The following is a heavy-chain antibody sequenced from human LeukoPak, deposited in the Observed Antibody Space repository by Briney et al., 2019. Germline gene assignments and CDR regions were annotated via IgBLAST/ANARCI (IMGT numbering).Heavy chain of an antibody. CDR2: ISGSGSST. V-gene: IGHV3-23*01. J-gene: IGHJ4*02. CDR1: GFTFSSYA. CDR3: AQGGIIAVAAHGGY. Sequence: GGSLRLSCAASGFTFSSYAMSWVRQAPGKGLEWVSAISGSGSSTYYADSVKGRFTISRDNSKNTLYLQMNSLRAEDTAVYYCAQGGIIAVAAHGGYWGQGTLVSVSS. D-gene: IGHD6-19*01.